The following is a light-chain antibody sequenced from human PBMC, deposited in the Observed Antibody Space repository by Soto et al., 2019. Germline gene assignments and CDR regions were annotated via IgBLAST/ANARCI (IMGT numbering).Light chain of an antibody. CDR3: QQTYSTPIT. Sequence: IQVTQSPSSLSASVGDRVTITCRASQSISSYLNWYQQKPGKAPKLLIYAASSLQSGVPSRFSGSGSGTDFTLTISSMQPEDVATYYCQQTYSTPITVGQGTSLEIK. CDR2: AAS. J-gene: IGKJ5*01. CDR1: QSISSY. V-gene: IGKV1-39*01.